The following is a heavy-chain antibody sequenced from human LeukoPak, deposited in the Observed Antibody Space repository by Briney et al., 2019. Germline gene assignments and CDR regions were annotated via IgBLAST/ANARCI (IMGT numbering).Heavy chain of an antibody. D-gene: IGHD6-19*01. CDR1: GFTFSSYW. Sequence: VGSLRLSCAASGFTFSSYWTHWVRQAPGKGLVWVSRINSDGSSTSYADSVKGRFTISRDNAKNTLYLQMNSLRAEDTAVYYCARVSVAVAGAHWGQGTLVTVSS. V-gene: IGHV3-74*01. CDR3: ARVSVAVAGAH. CDR2: INSDGSST. J-gene: IGHJ4*02.